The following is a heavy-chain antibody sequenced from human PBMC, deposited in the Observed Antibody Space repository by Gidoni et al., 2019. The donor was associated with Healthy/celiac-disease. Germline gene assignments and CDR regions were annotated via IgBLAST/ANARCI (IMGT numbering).Heavy chain of an antibody. CDR2: ISGSGGST. D-gene: IGHD2-2*01. J-gene: IGHJ6*02. CDR1: GLTLSSYA. CDR3: ATVPFVVVPAASTGDYYGMDV. V-gene: IGHV3-23*01. Sequence: EVQLLASGGGLVQPGGSLRLSCEASGLTLSSYAMSWVRQAPGKGLEWVSAISGSGGSTYDADSVKVRITISRDNSKNALYLQMSGLGAEDTAVYDCATVPFVVVPAASTGDYYGMDVWGQGTTVTVSS.